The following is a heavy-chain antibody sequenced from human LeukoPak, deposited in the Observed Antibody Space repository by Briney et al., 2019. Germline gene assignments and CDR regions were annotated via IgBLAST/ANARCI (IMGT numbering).Heavy chain of an antibody. CDR1: GFTFSKYN. CDR2: ISTSSSYI. Sequence: GGSLRLSCAASGFTFSKYNMNWVRQAPGKGLEWVSSISTSSSYIYQADSVKGRFTVSRDNSKNTLYLQMNSLRAEDTAVYYCAKDPRYFDWLGGRDYYMDVWGKGTTVTVSS. V-gene: IGHV3-21*01. CDR3: AKDPRYFDWLGGRDYYMDV. J-gene: IGHJ6*03. D-gene: IGHD3-9*01.